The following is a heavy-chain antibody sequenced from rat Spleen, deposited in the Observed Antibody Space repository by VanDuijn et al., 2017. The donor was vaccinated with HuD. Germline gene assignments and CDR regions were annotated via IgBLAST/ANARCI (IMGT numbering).Heavy chain of an antibody. J-gene: IGHJ2*01. CDR3: TRGGFYRY. Sequence: EVQLVESDGGLVLPGRSLKLSCAASGFTFSDHNMAWVRQAPTKGLEWVTSITNSGGSTYYRDSVKGRFTISRDNAKSTLFLQMNSLKSEDTATYYCTRGGFYRYWGQGVMVTVSS. CDR2: ITNSGGST. D-gene: IGHD1-3*01. CDR1: GFTFSDHN. V-gene: IGHV5-20*01.